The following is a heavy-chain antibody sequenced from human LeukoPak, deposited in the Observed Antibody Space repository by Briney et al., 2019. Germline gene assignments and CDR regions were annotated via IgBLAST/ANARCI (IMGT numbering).Heavy chain of an antibody. CDR2: TYYRSKWYT. V-gene: IGHV6-1*01. J-gene: IGHJ4*02. D-gene: IGHD7-27*01. CDR3: ARKTGPFGY. CDR1: GDSVSSNTAT. Sequence: SQTLSLTCAISGDSVSSNTATWNWTRQSPSRGLEWLGRTYYRSKWYTDYALSVKSRITINPATSKNQFSLQLNSVTPEDTAVYYCARKTGPFGYWGRGTLVTVSS.